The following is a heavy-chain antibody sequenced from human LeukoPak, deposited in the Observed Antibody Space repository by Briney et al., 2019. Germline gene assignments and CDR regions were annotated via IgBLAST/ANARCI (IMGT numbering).Heavy chain of an antibody. Sequence: GGSLRLSCAAPGFTFHYYAMTWVRQAPGKGLEWVAVISYDGSNKYYADSVKGRFTISRDNSKNTLYLQMNSLRAEDTAAYYCAKEYYYDSSGYYPYYFDYWGQGTLVTVSS. J-gene: IGHJ4*02. CDR2: ISYDGSNK. V-gene: IGHV3-30*18. CDR1: GFTFHYYA. CDR3: AKEYYYDSSGYYPYYFDY. D-gene: IGHD3-22*01.